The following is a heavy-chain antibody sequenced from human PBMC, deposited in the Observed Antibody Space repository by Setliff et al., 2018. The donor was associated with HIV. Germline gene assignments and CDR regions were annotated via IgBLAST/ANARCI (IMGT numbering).Heavy chain of an antibody. CDR2: ISGSSTTI. V-gene: IGHV3-48*01. Sequence: GGSLRLSCAASGFTFSAYIMNWVRQAPGKGLEWISYISGSSTTIYYADSVKGRFIVSRDNAKNTLYLQMNSLRVEDTAVYYCARGGAYFSGYYPYWGQGTLVTVSS. CDR1: GFTFSAYI. J-gene: IGHJ4*02. CDR3: ARGGAYFSGYYPY. D-gene: IGHD3-22*01.